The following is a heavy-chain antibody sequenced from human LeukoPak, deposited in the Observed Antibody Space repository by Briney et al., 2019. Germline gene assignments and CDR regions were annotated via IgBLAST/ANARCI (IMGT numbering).Heavy chain of an antibody. Sequence: GGSLRLSCAASGFTLSNYWMSWVRQAPGKGLEWVSAISGSGGSTYYADSVKGRFTISRDNSKNTLYLQMNSLRAEDTAVYYCAKDGYPNYDFWSGSLGPWGQGTLVTVSS. V-gene: IGHV3-23*01. CDR3: AKDGYPNYDFWSGSLGP. CDR1: GFTLSNYW. J-gene: IGHJ5*02. D-gene: IGHD3-3*01. CDR2: ISGSGGST.